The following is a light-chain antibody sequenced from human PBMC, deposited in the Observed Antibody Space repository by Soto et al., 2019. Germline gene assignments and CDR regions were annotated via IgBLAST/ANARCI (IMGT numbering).Light chain of an antibody. Sequence: EIVLTQSPATLSLSPGERATLSCRASQSVNNYLAWYQQSPGQAPRLLIYEPSYRATGIPARSSGSGSGTDSPLTISTLEPEDFAVYYCHQYGSSPRTFGQGTKVDI. CDR3: HQYGSSPRT. CDR1: QSVNNY. J-gene: IGKJ1*01. V-gene: IGKV3-20*01. CDR2: EPS.